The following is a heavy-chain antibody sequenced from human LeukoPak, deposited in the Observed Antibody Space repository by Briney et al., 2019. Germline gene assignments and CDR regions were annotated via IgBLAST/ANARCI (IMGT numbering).Heavy chain of an antibody. Sequence: GGSLRLSCAASGFTFSSYAMHWVRQAPGKGLEYVSAISSNGGSTYYANSVKGRFTISRDNSKNTLYLQMGSLRAEDTAVYYCARDFDGSLDYWGQGTLVIVSS. D-gene: IGHD1-26*01. V-gene: IGHV3-64*01. CDR3: ARDFDGSLDY. J-gene: IGHJ4*02. CDR2: ISSNGGST. CDR1: GFTFSSYA.